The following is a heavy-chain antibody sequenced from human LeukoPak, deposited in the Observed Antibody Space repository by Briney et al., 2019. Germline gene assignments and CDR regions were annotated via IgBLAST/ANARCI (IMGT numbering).Heavy chain of an antibody. CDR2: INHSGST. CDR3: ARRGQWLVVAPINY. D-gene: IGHD6-19*01. V-gene: IGHV4-34*01. Sequence: SETLSLTCTVSGGSISSYYWSWIRQPPGKGLEWIGEINHSGSTNYNPSPKSLVTISVDTSKNQFSLKLSSVTAAETAVYYCARRGQWLVVAPINYWGQGTLVTVSS. J-gene: IGHJ4*02. CDR1: GGSISSYY.